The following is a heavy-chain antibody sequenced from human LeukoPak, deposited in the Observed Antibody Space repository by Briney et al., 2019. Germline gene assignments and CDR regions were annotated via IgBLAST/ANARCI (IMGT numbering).Heavy chain of an antibody. CDR1: GFTFSSYA. V-gene: IGHV3-64*01. CDR2: ISSNGGST. J-gene: IGHJ4*02. D-gene: IGHD6-6*01. Sequence: GGSLRLSCAASGFTFSSYAMHWVRQAPGKGLEYVSAISSNGGSTYYANSVKGRFTISRDNCKNTLYLQMGSLRAEDMAVYYCARDRPFDYWGQGTLVTVSS. CDR3: ARDRPFDY.